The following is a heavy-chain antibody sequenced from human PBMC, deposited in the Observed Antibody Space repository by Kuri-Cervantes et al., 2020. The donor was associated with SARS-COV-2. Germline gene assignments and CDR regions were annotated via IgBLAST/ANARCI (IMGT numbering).Heavy chain of an antibody. V-gene: IGHV1-69*13. Sequence: SVKVSCKASGGTLNTYSFSWVRQAPGQGLEWMGGIMPIFGTADYAQKFQDRVTITADEPTNTAYMELSSLRSDDTAVYYCAREGYCSSTSCQYNWFDPWGQGTLVTVSS. CDR1: GGTLNTYS. CDR3: AREGYCSSTSCQYNWFDP. D-gene: IGHD2-2*01. CDR2: IMPIFGTA. J-gene: IGHJ5*02.